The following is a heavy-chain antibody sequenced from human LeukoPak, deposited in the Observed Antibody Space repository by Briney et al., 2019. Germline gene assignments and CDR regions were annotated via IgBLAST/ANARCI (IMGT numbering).Heavy chain of an antibody. CDR2: IYTSGST. J-gene: IGHJ5*02. CDR1: GGSISSGSYY. CDR3: ARGDALRFLESEWFDP. Sequence: PSETLSLTCTVSGGSISSGSYYWSWIRQPAGKGLEWIGRIYTSGSTNYNPSLKSRVTISADTSKNQLSLKLSSVTAADTAVYYCARGDALRFLESEWFDPWGQGTLVTVSS. V-gene: IGHV4-61*02. D-gene: IGHD3-3*01.